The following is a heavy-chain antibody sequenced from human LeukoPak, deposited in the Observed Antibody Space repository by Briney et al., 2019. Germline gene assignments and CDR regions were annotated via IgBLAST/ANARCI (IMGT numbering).Heavy chain of an antibody. V-gene: IGHV4-34*01. CDR3: ASGTDSSGYYY. CDR2: INHSGST. J-gene: IGHJ4*02. D-gene: IGHD3-22*01. Sequence: SETLSLTCAVYGGSFSGYYWSWIRQPPGKRLEWIGEINHSGSTNYNPSLKSRVTIPVDTSKNQFSLKLSSVTAADTAVYYCASGTDSSGYYYWGQGTLVTVSS. CDR1: GGSFSGYY.